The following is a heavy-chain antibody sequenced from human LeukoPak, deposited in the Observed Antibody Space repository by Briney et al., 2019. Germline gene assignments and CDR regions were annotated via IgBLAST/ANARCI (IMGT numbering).Heavy chain of an antibody. Sequence: GGSLRLSCAASGFTFSSYSMNWVRQAPGKGLEWVSSISSSSSYIYYADSVKGRFTISRDNSKNTLYLQMNSLRAEATAVYYCARVERGYYDSSGYYYYWGQGTLVTVSS. CDR3: ARVERGYYDSSGYYYY. J-gene: IGHJ4*02. CDR2: ISSSSSYI. D-gene: IGHD3-22*01. CDR1: GFTFSSYS. V-gene: IGHV3-21*01.